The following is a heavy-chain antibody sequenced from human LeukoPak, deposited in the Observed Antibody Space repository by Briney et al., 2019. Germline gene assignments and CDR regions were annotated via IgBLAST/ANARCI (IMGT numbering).Heavy chain of an antibody. CDR1: GYTFTSYG. Sequence: GASVKVSCKASGYTFTSYGISWVRQAPGQGLEWMGWISAYNGNTNYAQKLQGRVTMTTDTSTSTAYMELRSLRSDDTAVYYCARDLTRYSRSWYPGDYWGQGTLVTVSS. J-gene: IGHJ4*02. D-gene: IGHD6-13*01. V-gene: IGHV1-18*01. CDR2: ISAYNGNT. CDR3: ARDLTRYSRSWYPGDY.